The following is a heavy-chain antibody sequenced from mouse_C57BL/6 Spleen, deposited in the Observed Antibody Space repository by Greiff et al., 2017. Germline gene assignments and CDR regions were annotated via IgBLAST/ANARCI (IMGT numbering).Heavy chain of an antibody. D-gene: IGHD2-1*01. V-gene: IGHV1-26*01. Sequence: EVQLQQSGPELVKPGASVKISCKASGYTFTDYYMNWVKQSHGKSLEWIGDINPNNGGTSYNQKFKGKATLTVDKSSSTASMELRSLTSEDSAVYYCARSGMGGNYGYFDYWGQGTTLTVSS. J-gene: IGHJ2*01. CDR3: ARSGMGGNYGYFDY. CDR1: GYTFTDYY. CDR2: INPNNGGT.